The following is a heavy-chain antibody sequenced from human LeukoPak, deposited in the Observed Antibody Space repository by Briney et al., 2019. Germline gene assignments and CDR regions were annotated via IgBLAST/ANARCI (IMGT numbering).Heavy chain of an antibody. Sequence: GASVKVSCKASGGTFSSYAISWVRQAPGQGLEWMGRIIPILGIANYAQKFRGRVTITADKTTRTAYMALSSMRSEDTAVYYCGTPMAAQGDYWGQGTLVTVSS. D-gene: IGHD6-25*01. CDR3: GTPMAAQGDY. CDR2: IIPILGIA. CDR1: GGTFSSYA. J-gene: IGHJ4*01. V-gene: IGHV1-69*04.